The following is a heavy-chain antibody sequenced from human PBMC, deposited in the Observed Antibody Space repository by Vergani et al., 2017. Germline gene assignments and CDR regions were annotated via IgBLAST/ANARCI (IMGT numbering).Heavy chain of an antibody. CDR3: ARGDYGILTGYRY. J-gene: IGHJ4*02. V-gene: IGHV1-46*03. CDR1: GYTFSNYY. Sequence: QVQVVQSGAEVKKSGASVKASCTTSGYTFSNYYLHLVRQAPGKGLEWMGIINPSGGHTNYAQKFQGRVTMTRDTSTSTFYMELSSLRSEDTAIYYCARGDYGILTGYRYWGQGTLVTVSA. CDR2: INPSGGHT. D-gene: IGHD3-9*01.